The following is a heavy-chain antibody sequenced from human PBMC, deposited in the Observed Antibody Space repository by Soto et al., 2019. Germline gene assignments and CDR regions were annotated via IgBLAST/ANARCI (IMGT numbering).Heavy chain of an antibody. J-gene: IGHJ6*02. D-gene: IGHD3-10*01. CDR2: TYYRSKWYN. CDR1: GDSVSSNSAA. V-gene: IGHV6-1*01. Sequence: QVQLQQSGPGLVKPSQTLSLTCAISGDSVSSNSAAWNWIRQSPSRGLEWLGRTYYRSKWYNDYGVSVQSRIIINPDTSKNQFSLQLNSVTPEDTAVYYCARDPFRRVRVVMSGMDVWGQGTTVTVSS. CDR3: ARDPFRRVRVVMSGMDV.